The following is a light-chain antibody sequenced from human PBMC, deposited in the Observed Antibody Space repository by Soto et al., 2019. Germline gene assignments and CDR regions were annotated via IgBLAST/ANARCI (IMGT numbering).Light chain of an antibody. CDR1: SSDVGSSNY. CDR2: DVS. V-gene: IGLV2-14*03. J-gene: IGLJ3*02. CDR3: SSYTRVNSGV. Sequence: QSALTQPASVSGSPGQSITISCTGTSSDVGSSNYVSWYQHHPGKAPQLIIFDVSDRPSGVSHRFSGSKSGNTASLIISGLLAEDEAYYYCSSYTRVNSGVFGGGTKLTVL.